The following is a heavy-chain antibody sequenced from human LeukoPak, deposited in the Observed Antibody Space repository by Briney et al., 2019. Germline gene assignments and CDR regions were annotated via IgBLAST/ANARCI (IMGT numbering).Heavy chain of an antibody. J-gene: IGHJ4*02. D-gene: IGHD1-26*01. V-gene: IGHV1-2*02. CDR1: GYTLTGYY. Sequence: EASVKVPCKASGYTLTGYYMHWVRQAPGQGLEWMGRINPNSGGTNYVEKFQGRVTMTRDTSISTAYMELSRLTSDDTAMYYCARWSNSGFDYWGQGTLVTVSS. CDR3: ARWSNSGFDY. CDR2: INPNSGGT.